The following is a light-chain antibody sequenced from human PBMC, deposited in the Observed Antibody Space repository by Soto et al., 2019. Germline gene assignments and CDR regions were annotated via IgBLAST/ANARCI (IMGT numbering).Light chain of an antibody. Sequence: EIVMTQSPATLSLSPGERATLSCRASQSVSSNLAWYRQKPGQAPTLLIYRTSTRATGIPARFSGSGSGTEFNLTISSLQSEDFAFYYCQQYNNWPYTFGQGTKLEIK. CDR1: QSVSSN. CDR3: QQYNNWPYT. CDR2: RTS. J-gene: IGKJ2*01. V-gene: IGKV3-15*01.